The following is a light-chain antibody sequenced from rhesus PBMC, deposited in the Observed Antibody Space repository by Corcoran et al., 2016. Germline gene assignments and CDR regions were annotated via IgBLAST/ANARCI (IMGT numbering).Light chain of an antibody. CDR3: QQDSSSPYR. CDR2: KAS. J-gene: IGKJ2*01. CDR1: QSISSW. V-gene: IGKV1-22*01. Sequence: DIQMTQSPSSLSASVGDTVTITFRASQSISSWLAWYQQKPGKDPKLLMHKASSLQSGVPSRFSGSGSGTDFTLTISSLQSEDFATYYWQQDSSSPYRFGQGTKVEIK.